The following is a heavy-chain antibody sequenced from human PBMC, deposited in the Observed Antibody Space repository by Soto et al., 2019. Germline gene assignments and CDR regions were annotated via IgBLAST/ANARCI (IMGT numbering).Heavy chain of an antibody. V-gene: IGHV1-69*01. CDR2: IIPIFGTA. D-gene: IGHD3-10*01. J-gene: IGHJ4*02. CDR3: ARDDRAQVDYGSGSYDY. CDR1: GGTFSSYA. Sequence: QVQLVQSGAEVKKPGSSVKVSCKASGGTFSSYAISWVRQAPGQGLEWMGGIIPIFGTANYAQKFQGRVTINEDESTSTAYMERSSLRSEDTAVYYCARDDRAQVDYGSGSYDYWGQGTLVTVSS.